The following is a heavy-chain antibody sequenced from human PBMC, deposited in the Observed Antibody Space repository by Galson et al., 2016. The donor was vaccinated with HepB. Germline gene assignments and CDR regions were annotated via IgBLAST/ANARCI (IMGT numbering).Heavy chain of an antibody. CDR1: GYTISDYG. CDR3: ARESVGYYGSGSYCDH. J-gene: IGHJ5*02. D-gene: IGHD3-10*01. CDR2: ISTKNGNP. V-gene: IGHV1-18*01. Sequence: SVKVSCKASGYTISDYGISWVRQTPGQGLEWMGWISTKNGNPIHARKFQGRITMTTDTPRTTAYMELKSLKSDDTAVYYCARESVGYYGSGSYCDHWGQGTLVTVSS.